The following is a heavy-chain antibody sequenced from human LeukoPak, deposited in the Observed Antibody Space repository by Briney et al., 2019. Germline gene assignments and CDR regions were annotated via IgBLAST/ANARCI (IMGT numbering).Heavy chain of an antibody. CDR2: NYSGGST. J-gene: IGHJ3*02. CDR3: ASYRYCSSFAFDI. V-gene: IGHV3-66*01. D-gene: IGHD6-6*01. Sequence: PGGSLRLSCGASGFTVSTNYMSWVRQAPGKGLEWVSINYSGGSTYYADSVKGRFTISRDNSKNTLYLQMDSLRAEDTAVYYCASYRYCSSFAFDIWGQGTMVTVSS. CDR1: GFTVSTNY.